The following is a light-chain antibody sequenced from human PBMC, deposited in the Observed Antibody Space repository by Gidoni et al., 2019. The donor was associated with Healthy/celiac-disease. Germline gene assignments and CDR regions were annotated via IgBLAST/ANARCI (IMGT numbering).Light chain of an antibody. CDR2: WAS. CDR3: QQYYSTPLT. V-gene: IGKV4-1*01. Sequence: DIVMTQSQDSLAVSLGERATINCKSSQSVLYSSNNKNYLAWYQQKPGQPPTLLIYWASTRESGVPDRFSGSGSGTDFTLTISSLQAEAVSVYYCQQYYSTPLTFGGGTKVEIK. CDR1: QSVLYSSNNKNY. J-gene: IGKJ4*01.